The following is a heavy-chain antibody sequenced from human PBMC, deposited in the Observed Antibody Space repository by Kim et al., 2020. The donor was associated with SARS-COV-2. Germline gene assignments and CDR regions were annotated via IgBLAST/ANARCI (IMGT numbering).Heavy chain of an antibody. CDR2: TYYRSKWFS. CDR1: GDSLFSNNVA. CDR3: ARGRDSALDI. V-gene: IGHV6-1*01. D-gene: IGHD5-18*01. J-gene: IGHJ3*02. Sequence: SQTLSLTCAISGDSLFSNNVAWNWLRLSPSRGLEWLGRTYYRSKWFSDYALSVKSRIIVSADASKNHFSLQLNSVAPEDTALYFCARGRDSALDIWGQGT.